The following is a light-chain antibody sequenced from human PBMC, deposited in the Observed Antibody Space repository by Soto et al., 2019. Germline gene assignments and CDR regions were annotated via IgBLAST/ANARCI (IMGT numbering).Light chain of an antibody. Sequence: DIQMTQSPSTLSASVGDRVTITCRASQSVNKWLTWYQQKPGTAPNLLIYGASTLQSGVPSRFGGSGSGTEFTLTISSLQPDDFATYYCQQYQTYPLTFGGGTQVDIK. CDR3: QQYQTYPLT. CDR1: QSVNKW. V-gene: IGKV1-5*01. CDR2: GAS. J-gene: IGKJ4*01.